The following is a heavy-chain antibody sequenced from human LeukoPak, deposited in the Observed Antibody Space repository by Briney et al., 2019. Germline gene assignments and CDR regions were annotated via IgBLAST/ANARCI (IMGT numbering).Heavy chain of an antibody. Sequence: GASVKVXXXASGGTFSTYAINWVRQAPGQGLEWMGGIIPVFDKANYAQKFRDRVTITADDSTTTAYMELTSLTSDDTAIYYCARLGHCRETNCYSDFYYMDVWGKGTTVIVSS. CDR3: ARLGHCRETNCYSDFYYMDV. D-gene: IGHD2-2*02. CDR2: IIPVFDKA. J-gene: IGHJ6*03. CDR1: GGTFSTYA. V-gene: IGHV1-69*13.